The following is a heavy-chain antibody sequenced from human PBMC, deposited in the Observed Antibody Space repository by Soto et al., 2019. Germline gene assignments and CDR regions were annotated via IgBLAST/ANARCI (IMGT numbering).Heavy chain of an antibody. CDR1: GFTFSSYA. V-gene: IGHV3-30-3*01. Sequence: GGSLRLSCAASGFTFSSYAMHWVRQAPGKGLEWVAVISYDGSNKYYADSVKGRFTISRDNSKNTLYLQMNSLRAEDTAVYYCARAFGYSGYDPMGYWGQGTLVTVFS. CDR2: ISYDGSNK. J-gene: IGHJ4*02. CDR3: ARAFGYSGYDPMGY. D-gene: IGHD5-12*01.